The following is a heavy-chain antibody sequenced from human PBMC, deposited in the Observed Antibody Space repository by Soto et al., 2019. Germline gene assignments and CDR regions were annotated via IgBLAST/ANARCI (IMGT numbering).Heavy chain of an antibody. D-gene: IGHD2-21*02. J-gene: IGHJ4*02. Sequence: EVQLLESGGGLVQPGGSLRLSCAASGFTFSSYAMSWVRQAPGKGLEWVSAISGSGGSTYYADSVKGRFTISRDNSKNTLYLQMNSLRAEDTAVYYCAKDRAYCGGDCYPGLEGYFDYWGQGTLVTVSS. CDR3: AKDRAYCGGDCYPGLEGYFDY. CDR1: GFTFSSYA. CDR2: ISGSGGST. V-gene: IGHV3-23*01.